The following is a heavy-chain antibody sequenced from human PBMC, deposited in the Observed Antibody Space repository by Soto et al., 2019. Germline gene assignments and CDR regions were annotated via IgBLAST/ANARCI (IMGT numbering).Heavy chain of an antibody. CDR1: GYTFTSYG. V-gene: IGHV1-18*01. Sequence: GVSVKVSCKASGYTFTSYGISWVRQAPGQGLEWMGWISAYNGNTNYAQKLQGRVTMTTDTSTSTAYMELRSLRSDDTAVYYCAREARGGSYYYYYGMDVWGQGTTVTVS. J-gene: IGHJ6*02. D-gene: IGHD1-26*01. CDR2: ISAYNGNT. CDR3: AREARGGSYYYYYGMDV.